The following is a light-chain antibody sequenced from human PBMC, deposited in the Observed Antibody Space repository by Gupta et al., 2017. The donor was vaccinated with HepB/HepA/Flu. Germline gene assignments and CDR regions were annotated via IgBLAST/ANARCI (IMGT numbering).Light chain of an antibody. CDR2: GAS. J-gene: IGKJ2*01. CDR1: QSISSSY. Sequence: EIVLTQSPGTLSLSPGERASLSCRASQSISSSYLAWDQQKPGQAPRLIIYGASSRAAGIPDCFCGGGEHKDFTHTSSIPENEACAAYYGQHYCTPVTFGQGTKLEIK. V-gene: IGKV3-20*01. CDR3: QHYCTPVT.